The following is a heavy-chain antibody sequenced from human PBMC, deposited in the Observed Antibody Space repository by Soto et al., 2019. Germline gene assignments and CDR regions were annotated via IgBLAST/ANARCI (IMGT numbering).Heavy chain of an antibody. Sequence: EVQLVESGGGLVQPGGSLRLSCAASGFIFSRFTMNWVRQTPGKGLEWISHIDNTDSSMYYADSVKGRFTISRDNARSSLFLQMNSLRAEDTAVYFCANSILISRGYFDLWGRGTLVTVSS. CDR2: IDNTDSSM. D-gene: IGHD3-16*01. V-gene: IGHV3-48*01. CDR3: ANSILISRGYFDL. CDR1: GFIFSRFT. J-gene: IGHJ2*01.